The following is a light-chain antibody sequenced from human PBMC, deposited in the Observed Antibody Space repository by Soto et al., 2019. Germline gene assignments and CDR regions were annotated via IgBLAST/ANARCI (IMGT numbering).Light chain of an antibody. CDR1: QWLSGRN. J-gene: IGKJ5*01. CDR2: SSS. CDR3: QQYGSSIT. V-gene: IGKV3-20*01. Sequence: EIVLTQSPGTLSLTPGQRATLSCVASQWLSGRNLAWYQQKPGQSPRLLIYSSSIRATGVPDRFRGSASGTDFTLTIARLEPEDFAVYYCQQYGSSITFGQGTRLESK.